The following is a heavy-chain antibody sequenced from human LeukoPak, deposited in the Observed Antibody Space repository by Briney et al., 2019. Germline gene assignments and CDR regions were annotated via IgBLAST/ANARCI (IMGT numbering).Heavy chain of an antibody. CDR3: AKVETRYSSSLYFDY. Sequence: SVKVSCKASGGTFSSYGISWVRQAPGQGLEWMGGIIPVFGTANYAQKFQGRVTITTDESTSTAYMELSSLRSEDTAVYYCAKVETRYSSSLYFDYWGQGTLVTVSS. CDR1: GGTFSSYG. J-gene: IGHJ4*02. CDR2: IIPVFGTA. D-gene: IGHD6-6*01. V-gene: IGHV1-69*05.